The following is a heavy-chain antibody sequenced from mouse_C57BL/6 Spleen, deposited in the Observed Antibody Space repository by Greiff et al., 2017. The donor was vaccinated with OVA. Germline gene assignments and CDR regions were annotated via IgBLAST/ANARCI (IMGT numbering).Heavy chain of an antibody. CDR2: ISYDGSN. CDR1: GYSITSGYY. Sequence: ESGPGLVKPSQSLSLTCSVTGYSITSGYYWNWIRQFPGNKLEWMGYISYDGSNNYNPSLKNRISITRDTSKNQFFLKLNSVTTEDTATYYCARAYGKGYAMDYWGQGTSVTVSS. CDR3: ARAYGKGYAMDY. V-gene: IGHV3-6*01. D-gene: IGHD2-1*01. J-gene: IGHJ4*01.